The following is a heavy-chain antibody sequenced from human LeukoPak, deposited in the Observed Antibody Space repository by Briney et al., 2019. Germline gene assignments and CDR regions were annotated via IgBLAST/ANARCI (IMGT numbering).Heavy chain of an antibody. CDR3: AKDPTHFRVWDDYDNTRLNY. CDR1: GFTFDKAW. Sequence: GSLRLSCAASGFTFDKAWMTWVRQAPGKGLEWVGRIKSKIHGGTIDYAAPVKGRFTISRDDSENTVYLQMNSLRAEDTAVYYCAKDPTHFRVWDDYDNTRLNYWGQGTPVTVSS. CDR2: IKSKIHGGTI. J-gene: IGHJ4*02. V-gene: IGHV3-15*01. D-gene: IGHD3-22*01.